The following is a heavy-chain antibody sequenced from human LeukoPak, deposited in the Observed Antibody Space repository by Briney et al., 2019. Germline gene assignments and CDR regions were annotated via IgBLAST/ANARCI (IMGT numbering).Heavy chain of an antibody. D-gene: IGHD2/OR15-2a*01. CDR1: GGSISSSSYY. CDR3: AENRGWGAFDI. V-gene: IGHV4-39*07. CDR2: IYYSGST. J-gene: IGHJ3*02. Sequence: SETLSLTCTVSGGSISSSSYYWGWIRQPPGKGLEWIGSIYYSGSTYYNPSLKSRVTISVDTSKNQFSLKLSSVTAADTAVYYCAENRGWGAFDIWGQGTMVTVSS.